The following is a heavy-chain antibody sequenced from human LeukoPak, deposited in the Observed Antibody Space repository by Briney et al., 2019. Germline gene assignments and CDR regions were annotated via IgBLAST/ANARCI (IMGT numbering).Heavy chain of an antibody. V-gene: IGHV3-23*01. CDR3: AKDRNRGGYDY. CDR1: GFTFSSYS. J-gene: IGHJ4*02. D-gene: IGHD3-22*01. CDR2: ISGSGGST. Sequence: GGSLRLSCAAAGFTFSSYSMSWVSQAPRKWLEWVSVISGSGGSTYYAHSVKGRFTISRDNSKNTLYLQMNSLRSEDTAVYYCAKDRNRGGYDYWGQGTLGTVSA.